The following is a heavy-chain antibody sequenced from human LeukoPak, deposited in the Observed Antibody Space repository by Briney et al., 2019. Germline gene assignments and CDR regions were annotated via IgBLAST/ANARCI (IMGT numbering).Heavy chain of an antibody. V-gene: IGHV1-2*02. CDR1: GYTFTSYG. CDR2: INPNSGGT. Sequence: GASVKVSCKASGYTFTSYGISWVRQAPGQGLEWMGWINPNSGGTNYAQKFQGRVTMTRDTSISTAYMELSRLRSDDTAVYYCASAITGTSLDYWGQGTLVTVSS. J-gene: IGHJ4*02. D-gene: IGHD1-20*01. CDR3: ASAITGTSLDY.